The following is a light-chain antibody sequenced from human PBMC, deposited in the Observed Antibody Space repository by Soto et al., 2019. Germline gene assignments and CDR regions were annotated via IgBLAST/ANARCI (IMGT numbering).Light chain of an antibody. CDR3: QQRSNWGLT. CDR2: DAS. CDR1: QSVSSY. J-gene: IGKJ4*01. Sequence: EIVLTQSPATLSLSPGERATLSCRASQSVSSYLAWYQQKPGQAPRLLIYDASNRGTGIPARFSGSGSGTDFTLTISSLEPEDFAVYYCQQRSNWGLTFGGGTKVEIK. V-gene: IGKV3-11*01.